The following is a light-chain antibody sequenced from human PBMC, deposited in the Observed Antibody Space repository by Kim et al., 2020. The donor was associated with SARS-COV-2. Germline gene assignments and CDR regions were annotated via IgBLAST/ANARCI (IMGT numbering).Light chain of an antibody. Sequence: ATINCKSSQSVLYSPHNKNYLAWYQQKAGQPPKLLISWASTRESGVPDRFTGSGSGTDFTLTISSLQAEDVAVYYCQQCYSYPVTFGGGTKVEIK. CDR1: QSVLYSPHNKNY. CDR3: QQCYSYPVT. J-gene: IGKJ4*01. CDR2: WAS. V-gene: IGKV4-1*01.